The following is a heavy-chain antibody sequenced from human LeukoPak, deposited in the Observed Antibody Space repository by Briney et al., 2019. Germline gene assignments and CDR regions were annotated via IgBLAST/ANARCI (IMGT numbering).Heavy chain of an antibody. CDR1: GYTCTDYY. CDR3: ARGYSYGRPFDP. D-gene: IGHD5-18*01. Sequence: ASVKVSCXASGYTCTDYYMHWVRQAHGQGLELMGRINPNSGGTNYAQKFQGRVTMTRDTSISTAYMELSRLRSDDTAVYYCARGYSYGRPFDPWGQGTLVTVSS. J-gene: IGHJ5*02. V-gene: IGHV1-2*06. CDR2: INPNSGGT.